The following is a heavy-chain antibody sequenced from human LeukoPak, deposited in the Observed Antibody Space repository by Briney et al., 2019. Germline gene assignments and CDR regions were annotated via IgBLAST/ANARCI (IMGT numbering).Heavy chain of an antibody. CDR1: GFTFSSYA. J-gene: IGHJ4*02. Sequence: GGSLRLSCAASGFTFSSYAMHWVRQAPGKGLEWVAVISYDGSNKYYADSVKGRFTTSRDTSKNTLVLQMTNLRAEDTAVYFCARDQGHDYAPVGSATHAYWGQGTLVAVSS. V-gene: IGHV3-30-3*01. CDR2: ISYDGSNK. CDR3: ARDQGHDYAPVGSATHAY. D-gene: IGHD4/OR15-4a*01.